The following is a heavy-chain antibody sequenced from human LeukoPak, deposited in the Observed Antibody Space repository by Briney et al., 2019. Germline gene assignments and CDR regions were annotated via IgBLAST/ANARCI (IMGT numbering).Heavy chain of an antibody. J-gene: IGHJ4*02. CDR1: GFTFSNYE. D-gene: IGHD3-22*01. CDR2: INHSGST. Sequence: LRLSCAASGFTFSNYEMHWVRQAPGKGLEWIGEINHSGSTNYNPSLKSRVTISVDTSKNQFSLKLSSVTAADTALYYCARHWIVAPPDYWGQGTLVTVSS. V-gene: IGHV4-34*01. CDR3: ARHWIVAPPDY.